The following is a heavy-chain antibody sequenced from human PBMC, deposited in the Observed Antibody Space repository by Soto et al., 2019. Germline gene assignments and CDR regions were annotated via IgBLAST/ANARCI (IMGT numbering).Heavy chain of an antibody. CDR2: INHSGST. J-gene: IGHJ4*02. CDR1: GGSFSGYY. D-gene: IGHD3-16*01. V-gene: IGHV4-34*01. CDR3: ARDRWTGEVKSARLYYFDY. Sequence: SETLSLTCAVYGGSFSGYYWSWIRQPPGKGLEWIGEINHSGSTNYNPSLKSRVTISVDTSKNQFSLKLSSVTAADTAVYYCARDRWTGEVKSARLYYFDYWGQGTLVTVS.